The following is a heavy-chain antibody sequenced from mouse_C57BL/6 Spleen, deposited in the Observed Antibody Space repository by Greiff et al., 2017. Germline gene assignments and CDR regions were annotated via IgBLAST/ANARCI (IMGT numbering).Heavy chain of an antibody. CDR2: IYPGSGST. V-gene: IGHV1-55*01. D-gene: IGHD2-4*01. J-gene: IGHJ4*01. CDR3: AKNYDERRGYAMDY. Sequence: QVQLQQPGAELVKPGASVKMSCKASGYTFTSYWITWVKQRPGQGLEWIGDIYPGSGSTNYNEKFKSKATLTVDTSSSTTYMQLSSLTSEDSAVYYWAKNYDERRGYAMDYWGQGTSVTVST. CDR1: GYTFTSYW.